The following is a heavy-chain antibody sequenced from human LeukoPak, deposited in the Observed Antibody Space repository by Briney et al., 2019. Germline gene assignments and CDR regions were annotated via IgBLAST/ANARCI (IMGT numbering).Heavy chain of an antibody. CDR1: GLITSSYE. J-gene: IGHJ3*02. V-gene: IGHV3-48*03. Sequence: GGXXRLSCAASGLITSSYEMNWVRQAPGKGLEWVSYISGSGSKRFYADSVKGRFTIPRDNAKKSVYLQMNSLRAEDTGVYYCVRDGASWGGDAFDIWGQGTMVTVSS. CDR2: ISGSGSKR. CDR3: VRDGASWGGDAFDI. D-gene: IGHD3-10*01.